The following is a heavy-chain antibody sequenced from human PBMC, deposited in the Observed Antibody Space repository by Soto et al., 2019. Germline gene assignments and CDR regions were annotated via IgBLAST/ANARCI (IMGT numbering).Heavy chain of an antibody. CDR2: ISYDGSLQ. CDR3: VSDRGYGHASVPYS. Sequence: QAQLVESGGGVVQPGRSLRLSCAASGFAFSSYGMHWVRQAPGTGLERVAVISYDGSLQHYADSVKGRFTISRDNSKNLVLLQISCLRAEDTAVYYCVSDRGYGHASVPYSCGQGTLVSVSS. J-gene: IGHJ4*02. CDR1: GFAFSSYG. V-gene: IGHV3-30*03. D-gene: IGHD5-18*01.